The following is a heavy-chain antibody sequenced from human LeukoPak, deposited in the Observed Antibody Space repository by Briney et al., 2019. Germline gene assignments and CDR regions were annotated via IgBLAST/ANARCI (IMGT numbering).Heavy chain of an antibody. CDR2: FDPEDGET. D-gene: IGHD1-26*01. Sequence: ASVKVSCKVSGYTLTELSMHWVRQAPGKGLEWMGGFDPEDGETIYAQKFQGRVTMTEDTSTDTAYMEPSSLRSEDTAVYYCATSVGVTPKDGWWFDPWGQGTLVTVSS. CDR1: GYTLTELS. CDR3: ATSVGVTPKDGWWFDP. J-gene: IGHJ5*02. V-gene: IGHV1-24*01.